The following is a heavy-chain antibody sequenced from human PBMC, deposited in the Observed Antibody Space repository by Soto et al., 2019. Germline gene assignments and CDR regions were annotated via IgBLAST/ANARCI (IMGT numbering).Heavy chain of an antibody. CDR1: GGSISRGDYY. V-gene: IGHV4-61*08. CDR3: AREVVDYGALEDNLFAS. Sequence: PSEALSLTWTGSGGSISRGDYYWSWIRQPPGKGLEWIGYIYYSGSTNYNPSLKSRVTISVDTSKNQFSLKLSSVTAADTAVYYCAREVVDYGALEDNLFASWGQGSLVTVSS. D-gene: IGHD4-17*01. J-gene: IGHJ5*01. CDR2: IYYSGST.